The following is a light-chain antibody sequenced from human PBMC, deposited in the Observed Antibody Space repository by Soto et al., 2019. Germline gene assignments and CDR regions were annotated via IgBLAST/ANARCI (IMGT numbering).Light chain of an antibody. J-gene: IGKJ3*01. CDR2: SAS. V-gene: IGKV1-39*01. Sequence: DIQMTQSPPSLSASVGDRVSITCRASQTISTYVNWYQHKPGQAPKLLLYSASTLQSGVPARFSGSGSGTRFTLTITSLQPEDFATYYCRQSYSTPFTFGPGTRVDV. CDR1: QTISTY. CDR3: RQSYSTPFT.